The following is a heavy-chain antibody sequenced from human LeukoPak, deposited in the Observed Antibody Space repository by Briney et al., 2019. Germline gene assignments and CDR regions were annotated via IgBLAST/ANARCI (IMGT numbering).Heavy chain of an antibody. Sequence: MAGGSLRLSCAASGFTFSVFEMNWVRQAPGKGLEWVSSISSGSSYIFYADSVKGRFTISRDNAKNSLYLQMNSLRAEDTAVYYCARQVGVDDAFDIWGQGTMVTISS. CDR3: ARQVGVDDAFDI. D-gene: IGHD1-26*01. CDR1: GFTFSVFE. CDR2: ISSGSSYI. J-gene: IGHJ3*02. V-gene: IGHV3-21*01.